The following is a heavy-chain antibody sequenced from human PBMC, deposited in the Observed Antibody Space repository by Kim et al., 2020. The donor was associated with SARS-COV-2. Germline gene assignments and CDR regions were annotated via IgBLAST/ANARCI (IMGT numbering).Heavy chain of an antibody. J-gene: IGHJ6*02. CDR1: GGTFSSYA. CDR2: IIPIFGTA. CDR3: AREGDIVVVPAAIGDEDYYYYGMDV. V-gene: IGHV1-69*13. D-gene: IGHD2-2*01. Sequence: SVKVSCKASGGTFSSYAISWVRQAPGQGLEWMGGIIPIFGTANYAQKFQGRVTITADESTSTAYMELSSLRSEDTAVYYCAREGDIVVVPAAIGDEDYYYYGMDVWGQGTTVTVSS.